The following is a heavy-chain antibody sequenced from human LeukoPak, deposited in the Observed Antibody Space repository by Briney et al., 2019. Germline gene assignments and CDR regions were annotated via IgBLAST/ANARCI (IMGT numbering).Heavy chain of an antibody. CDR3: ARVTDSSGYRLDY. CDR2: IYYSGST. Sequence: SQTLSLTCTVSGVSISSGGYYWSWIRQHPGKGLEWIGYIYYSGSTYYNPSLKSRVTISVDTSKNQFSLKLSSVTAADTAVYYCARVTDSSGYRLDYWGQGTLVTVSS. J-gene: IGHJ4*02. D-gene: IGHD3-22*01. V-gene: IGHV4-31*03. CDR1: GVSISSGGYY.